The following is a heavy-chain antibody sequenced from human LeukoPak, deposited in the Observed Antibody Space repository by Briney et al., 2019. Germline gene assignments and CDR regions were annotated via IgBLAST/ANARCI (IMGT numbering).Heavy chain of an antibody. V-gene: IGHV4-59*01. D-gene: IGHD4-17*01. Sequence: PSETLSLTCTVSGGSISSYYWSWIRQPPGKGLEWIGYIYYSGSTNYNPSLKSRVTISVDTSKNQFSLKLSSVTAADTAVYYCARARTTVTTPYFDYWRQRTLVTVSS. CDR3: ARARTTVTTPYFDY. J-gene: IGHJ4*02. CDR1: GGSISSYY. CDR2: IYYSGST.